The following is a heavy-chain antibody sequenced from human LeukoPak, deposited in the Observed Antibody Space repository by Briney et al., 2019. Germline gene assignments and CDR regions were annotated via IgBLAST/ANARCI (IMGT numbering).Heavy chain of an antibody. J-gene: IGHJ3*02. Sequence: SGTLSLTCGVYGGSLSGYYWSWIRQPPGKGLEWIGEVIHSGSTNYNPSLKSRVTISLDTSKNQLSLKLSSVTAADTAVYYCARDCSSSSWWVDAFDIWGQGTMVTVSS. CDR2: VIHSGST. D-gene: IGHD2-2*01. CDR3: ARDCSSSSWWVDAFDI. CDR1: GGSLSGYY. V-gene: IGHV4-34*12.